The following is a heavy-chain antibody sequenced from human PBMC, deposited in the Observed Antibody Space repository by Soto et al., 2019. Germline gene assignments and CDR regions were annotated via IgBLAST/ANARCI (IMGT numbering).Heavy chain of an antibody. D-gene: IGHD6-19*01. J-gene: IGHJ5*02. CDR2: INPNSGGT. CDR1: GYTFTGYY. V-gene: IGHV1-2*02. Sequence: ASVKVSCKASGYTFTGYYMHWVRQAPGQGLEWMGWINPNSGGTNYAQKFQGRVTMTRDTSISTAYMELSRLRSDDPAVYSCAREPVAGTSNWFDPWGQGTLVTVSS. CDR3: AREPVAGTSNWFDP.